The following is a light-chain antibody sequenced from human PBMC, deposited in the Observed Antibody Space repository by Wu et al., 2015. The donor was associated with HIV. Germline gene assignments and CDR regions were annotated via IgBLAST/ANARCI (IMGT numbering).Light chain of an antibody. J-gene: IGKJ1*01. V-gene: IGKV1-39*01. CDR2: AAS. CDR1: QSISSY. Sequence: DIQMTQSPSSLSASVGDRVTITCRASQSISSYLNWYQQKPGKAPKLLIYAASSLQSGVPSRFSGSGSGTEFTLTINSLQPDDFGVYYCQQYRTYPRTFGQGTRVEIK. CDR3: QQYRTYPRT.